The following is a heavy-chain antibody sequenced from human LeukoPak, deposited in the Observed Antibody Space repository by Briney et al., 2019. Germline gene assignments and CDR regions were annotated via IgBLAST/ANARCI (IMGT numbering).Heavy chain of an antibody. CDR2: IIPIFGTA. CDR3: ARDRNSEREVYFDY. D-gene: IGHD1-26*01. CDR1: GGTFSSYA. J-gene: IGHJ4*02. V-gene: IGHV1-69*13. Sequence: GASVKVSCKASGGTFSSYAISWVRQAPGQGLEWMGGIIPIFGTANYAQKFQGRVTITADESTSTAYMELSSLRSEDAAVYYCARDRNSEREVYFDYWGQGTLVTVSS.